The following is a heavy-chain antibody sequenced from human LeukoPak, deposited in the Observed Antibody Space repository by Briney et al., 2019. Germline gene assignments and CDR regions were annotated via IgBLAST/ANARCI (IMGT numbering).Heavy chain of an antibody. CDR2: IYPGDSDT. J-gene: IGHJ4*02. V-gene: IGHV5-51*01. CDR3: ATSGVTATFAY. D-gene: IGHD2-21*02. CDR1: GYSFTNYW. Sequence: KAGESLKISCKGSGYSFTNYWIGWVRQMPGKGLEWMGIIYPGDSDTKYSPVFQGQVTISVDKSISTAYLQWSSLKASDTAMYYCATSGVTATFAYWGQGTLVTVSS.